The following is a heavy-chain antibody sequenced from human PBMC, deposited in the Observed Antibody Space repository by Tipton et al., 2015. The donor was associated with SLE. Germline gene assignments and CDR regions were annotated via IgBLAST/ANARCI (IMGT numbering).Heavy chain of an antibody. CDR2: VCNSVST. V-gene: IGHV4-59*02. CDR1: GASVSSFC. J-gene: IGHJ6*04. Sequence: TLSLTCTVSGASVSSFCWNWIRQSPGKGLEWIACVCNSVSTNYDPSLKSRVTISVDTSKNQFSLKLSSVTAADTAVYYCARATDWNLSPDVWGKGTTVTVSS. D-gene: IGHD1-7*01. CDR3: ARATDWNLSPDV.